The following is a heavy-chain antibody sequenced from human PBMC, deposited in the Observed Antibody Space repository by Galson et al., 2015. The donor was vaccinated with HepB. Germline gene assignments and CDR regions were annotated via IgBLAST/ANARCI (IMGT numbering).Heavy chain of an antibody. V-gene: IGHV1-18*04. Sequence: SVKVSCKASGYTFTSYGISWVRQAPGQGLEWMGWIGAYNGNTNYAQKLRGRVTMTTDTSTSTAYMKLRSLRSDDTAVYYCARVLLVVAASFSYFQHWGQGTLVTVSS. J-gene: IGHJ1*01. D-gene: IGHD2-15*01. CDR1: GYTFTSYG. CDR2: IGAYNGNT. CDR3: ARVLLVVAASFSYFQH.